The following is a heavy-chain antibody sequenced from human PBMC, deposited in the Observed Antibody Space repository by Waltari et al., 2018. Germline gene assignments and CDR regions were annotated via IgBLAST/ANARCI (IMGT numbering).Heavy chain of an antibody. D-gene: IGHD1-1*01. V-gene: IGHV3-30*02. CDR2: IRYDGSNK. Sequence: QVQLVESGGGVVQHGGSLRLSCAAFGFTFSRYGMHWVRKAPGKGLEWVAFIRYDGSNKYYADSVKGRFTISRDNSKNTLYLQMNSLRAEDTAVYYCAKEEAVRRDYFDYWGQGTLVTVSS. CDR1: GFTFSRYG. CDR3: AKEEAVRRDYFDY. J-gene: IGHJ4*02.